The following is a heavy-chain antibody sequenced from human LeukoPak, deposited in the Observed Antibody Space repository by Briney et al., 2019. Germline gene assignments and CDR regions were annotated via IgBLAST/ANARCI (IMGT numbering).Heavy chain of an antibody. CDR3: ARGQLWASAGVNFDY. J-gene: IGHJ4*02. D-gene: IGHD3-16*01. V-gene: IGHV3-7*05. CDR1: GFSFSSYW. Sequence: GGSLRLSCAASGFSFSSYWMSWVRQAPGKGLEWVVNIKQDGSERYYVESVKGRFTLSRDNAKNSLYLQMDSLRAEDTAVYYCARGQLWASAGVNFDYWGQGTLVTVSS. CDR2: IKQDGSER.